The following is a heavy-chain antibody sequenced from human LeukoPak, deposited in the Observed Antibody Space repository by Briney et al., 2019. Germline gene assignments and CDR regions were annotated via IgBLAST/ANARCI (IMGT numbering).Heavy chain of an antibody. CDR3: ARGGRVRTIFGVVIRSNDAFDI. V-gene: IGHV3-48*03. Sequence: GGSLTLSCEDSGFTFRSYEMNWVRQAPGKGLEWIAYLSSSGSAFSYADSVKGRFTISRDNAKNSLYLQMNSLRAEDTAVYYCARGGRVRTIFGVVIRSNDAFDIWGQGTMVTVSS. J-gene: IGHJ3*02. CDR1: GFTFRSYE. CDR2: LSSSGSAF. D-gene: IGHD3-3*01.